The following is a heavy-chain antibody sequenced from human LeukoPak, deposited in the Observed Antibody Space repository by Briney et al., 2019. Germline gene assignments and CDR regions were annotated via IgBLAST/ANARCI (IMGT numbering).Heavy chain of an antibody. CDR2: IYYSGST. V-gene: IGHV4-59*08. Sequence: SETLSLTCTVSGGSISSYYWSWIRQPPGKGLEWIGYIYYSGSTNCNPSLKSRVTISVDTSKNQFSLKLTSMTAADTAVYYCARHLHSYGYNVGDYWGQGTLVTVSS. J-gene: IGHJ4*02. CDR1: GGSISSYY. CDR3: ARHLHSYGYNVGDY. D-gene: IGHD5-18*01.